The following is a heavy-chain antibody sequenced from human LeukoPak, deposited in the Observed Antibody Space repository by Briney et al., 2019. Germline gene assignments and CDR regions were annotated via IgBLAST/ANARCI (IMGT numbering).Heavy chain of an antibody. V-gene: IGHV1-69*04. CDR2: IIPILGIA. D-gene: IGHD3-10*01. Sequence: ASVKVSCKASGGTFSSYAISWVRQAPGQGLEWMGRIIPILGIANYAQKFQGRVTITADKSTSTAYMELSSLRSEDTAVYYCARDRGTMVRGVMFDPWGQGTLVTVPS. J-gene: IGHJ5*02. CDR3: ARDRGTMVRGVMFDP. CDR1: GGTFSSYA.